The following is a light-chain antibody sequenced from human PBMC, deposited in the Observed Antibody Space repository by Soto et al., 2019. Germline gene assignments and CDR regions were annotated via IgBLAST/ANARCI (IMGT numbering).Light chain of an antibody. J-gene: IGKJ1*01. V-gene: IGKV3-15*01. CDR2: GAS. CDR3: QQYNDWPWT. CDR1: QSVSIN. Sequence: EIVMTQSPATLSVSPGERATLSCRASQSVSINLAWYQQKPGQAPRLLIYGASTRATDIPARFSGSGSATEFTLTISSLQSEDFAVYSCQQYNDWPWTFGQGTKVDIK.